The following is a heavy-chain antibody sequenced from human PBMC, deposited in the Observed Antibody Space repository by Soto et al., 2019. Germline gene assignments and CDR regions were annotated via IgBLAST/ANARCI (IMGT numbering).Heavy chain of an antibody. V-gene: IGHV3-23*01. Sequence: GGYLRLSCAASEFNFSSYALSWVRQSPGKGLDWVSAISGSGGSTNYADSVKGRFTITRDKSKNTVYMQMNSLRAEDTAVYYCAKANVYDFWSGYYTPYFDYWGQGTLVTVSS. CDR3: AKANVYDFWSGYYTPYFDY. J-gene: IGHJ4*01. CDR2: ISGSGGST. CDR1: EFNFSSYA. D-gene: IGHD3-3*01.